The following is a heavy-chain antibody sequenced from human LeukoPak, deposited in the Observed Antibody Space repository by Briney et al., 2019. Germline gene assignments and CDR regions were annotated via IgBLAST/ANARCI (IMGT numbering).Heavy chain of an antibody. J-gene: IGHJ4*02. D-gene: IGHD4-23*01. Sequence: SETLSLTCAVYGGSFSGYYWSWIRQPAGKGLEWIGRIYTSGSTNYNPSLKSRVTISVDTSKNQFSLKLSSVTAADTAVYYCARGERGKVDYWGQGTLVTVSS. CDR2: IYTSGST. CDR3: ARGERGKVDY. CDR1: GGSFSGYY. V-gene: IGHV4-59*10.